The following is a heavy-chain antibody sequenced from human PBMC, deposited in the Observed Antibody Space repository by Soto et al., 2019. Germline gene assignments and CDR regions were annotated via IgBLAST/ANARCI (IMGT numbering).Heavy chain of an antibody. Sequence: SETLSLTCTVSGASISSSGYYWGWIRQPPGKGLEWIGSVYYSGNTYYNPSLKSRVTVSVDTSKNQFSLRLTSVTAADTAVYYCARREGFWSSYYAGKFDYWGQGTLVTVSS. CDR1: GASISSSGYY. CDR3: ARREGFWSSYYAGKFDY. V-gene: IGHV4-39*01. J-gene: IGHJ4*02. CDR2: VYYSGNT. D-gene: IGHD3-3*01.